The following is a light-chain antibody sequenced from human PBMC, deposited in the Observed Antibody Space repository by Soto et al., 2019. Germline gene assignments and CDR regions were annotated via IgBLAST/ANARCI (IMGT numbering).Light chain of an antibody. CDR2: AAS. J-gene: IGKJ2*01. Sequence: DIDMTQAPSSLSASVGDRVTITWRAGQDVVNYLNWYQQKPGKAPRLLIYAASSLQSGVPSRFSGSGSGTTFTLTITDLQPEDVATYYCQQSRTTAYTFAQGTK. CDR3: QQSRTTAYT. V-gene: IGKV1-39*01. CDR1: QDVVNY.